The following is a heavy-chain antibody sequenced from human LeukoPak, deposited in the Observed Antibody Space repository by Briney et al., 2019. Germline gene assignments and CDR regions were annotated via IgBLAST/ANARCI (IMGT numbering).Heavy chain of an antibody. CDR2: INTNTGDP. CDR1: GYRFATYA. V-gene: IGHV7-4-1*02. D-gene: IGHD2-8*01. J-gene: IGHJ4*02. Sequence: ASVKVSCKTSGYRFATYAITWVRQAPGQGLEWMGWINTNTGDPTYAQGFTGRFVFSLDTSITTAYLQISSLKAEDTAVYYCAIHTKLGALGYSGQGTLVTVSS. CDR3: AIHTKLGALGY.